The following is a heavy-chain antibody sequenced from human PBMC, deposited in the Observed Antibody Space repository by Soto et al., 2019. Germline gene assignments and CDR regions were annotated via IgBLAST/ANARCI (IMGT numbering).Heavy chain of an antibody. CDR1: GFTFSSYA. Sequence: PGGSLRLSCAASGFTFSSYAMHWVRQAPGKGLEWVAVISYDGSNKYYADSVKGRFTISRDNSKNTLYLQMNSLRAEDTAVYYCARDGRWLQVPFDYWGQGTLVTVP. CDR2: ISYDGSNK. D-gene: IGHD5-12*01. CDR3: ARDGRWLQVPFDY. V-gene: IGHV3-30-3*01. J-gene: IGHJ4*02.